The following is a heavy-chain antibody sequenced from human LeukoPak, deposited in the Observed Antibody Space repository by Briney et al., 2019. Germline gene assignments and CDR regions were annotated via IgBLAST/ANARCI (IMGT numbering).Heavy chain of an antibody. CDR2: IIPILGIA. CDR3: ARGFEELPFDY. J-gene: IGHJ4*02. D-gene: IGHD1-26*01. V-gene: IGHV1-69*04. CDR1: GGTFSSYA. Sequence: ASVKVSCKASGGTFSSYAISWVRQAPGQGLEWMGRIIPILGIANYAQKFQGRVTITADKSTSTAYMELSSLRSEDTAVYYCARGFEELPFDYWGQGTLVTVSS.